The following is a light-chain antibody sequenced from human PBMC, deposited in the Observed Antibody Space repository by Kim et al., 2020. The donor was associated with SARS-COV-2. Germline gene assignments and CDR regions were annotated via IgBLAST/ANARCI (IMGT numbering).Light chain of an antibody. Sequence: GQSSTISCTGTSNDVCGYIHVSWYQQHPGKAPKLIIYDVNKRPSGASDRFSGSKSANTASLTISGLQAEDEAEYYCSSFTTIGTWVFGGGTKLTVL. CDR3: SSFTTIGTWV. V-gene: IGLV2-14*04. CDR1: SNDVCGYIH. J-gene: IGLJ3*02. CDR2: DVN.